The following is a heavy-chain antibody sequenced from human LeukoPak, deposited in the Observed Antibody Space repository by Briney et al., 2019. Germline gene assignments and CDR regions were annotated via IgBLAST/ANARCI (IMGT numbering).Heavy chain of an antibody. D-gene: IGHD2-2*01. CDR2: IYYSGST. J-gene: IGHJ3*02. CDR1: GGSISSYY. V-gene: IGHV4-59*08. CDR3: ARDEVGPHAFDI. Sequence: SETLSLTSTVSGGSISSYYWSWIRQPPGKGLEWIGYIYYSGSTNYNPSLKSRVTISVDTSKNQFSLKLSSVTAADTAVYYCARDEVGPHAFDIWGQGTMVTVSS.